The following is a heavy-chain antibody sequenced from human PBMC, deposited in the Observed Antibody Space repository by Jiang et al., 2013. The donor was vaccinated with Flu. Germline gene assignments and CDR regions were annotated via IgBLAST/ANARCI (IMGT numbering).Heavy chain of an antibody. J-gene: IGHJ4*02. CDR2: IRSKANSYAT. CDR1: GFTFSGSA. CDR3: TRPVASSGYQGDY. Sequence: GGGLVQPGGSLKLSCAASGFTFSGSAMHWVRQASGKGLEWVGRIRSKANSYATAYAASVKGRFTISRDDSKNTAYLQMNSLKTEDTAVYYCTRPVASSGYQGDYWGQGTLVTVSS. D-gene: IGHD3-22*01. V-gene: IGHV3-73*01.